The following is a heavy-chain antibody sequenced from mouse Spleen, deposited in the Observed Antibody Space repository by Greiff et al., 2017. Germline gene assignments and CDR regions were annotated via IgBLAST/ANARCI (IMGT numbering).Heavy chain of an antibody. CDR1: GFTFSSYA. CDR3: TREGGKSAWFAY. Sequence: EVMLVESGGGLVKPGGSLKLSCAASGFTFSSYAMSWVRQTPEKRLEWVAAINSNGGSTYYPDTVKDRFTISRDNAKNTLYLQMSSLKSEDTAMYYCTREGGKSAWFAYWGQGTLVTVSA. J-gene: IGHJ3*01. V-gene: IGHV5-6-3*01. CDR2: INSNGGST. D-gene: IGHD2-1*01.